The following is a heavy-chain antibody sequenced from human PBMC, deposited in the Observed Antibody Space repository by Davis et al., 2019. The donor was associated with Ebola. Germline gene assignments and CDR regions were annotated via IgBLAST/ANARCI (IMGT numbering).Heavy chain of an antibody. V-gene: IGHV4-34*01. Sequence: MPSETLSLTCAVYGGSFSGYYWSWIRQPPGKGLEWIGEINHSGSTNYNPSLKSRVTMSVDTSKNQFSLKLSSVTAADTAVYYCARDIGYCSGGSCYSVPGRNWFDPWGQGTQVTVSS. CDR2: INHSGST. CDR3: ARDIGYCSGGSCYSVPGRNWFDP. D-gene: IGHD2-15*01. J-gene: IGHJ5*02. CDR1: GGSFSGYY.